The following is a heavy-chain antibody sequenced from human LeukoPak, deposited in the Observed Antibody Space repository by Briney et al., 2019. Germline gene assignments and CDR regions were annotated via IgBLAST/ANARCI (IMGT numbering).Heavy chain of an antibody. CDR2: IIPIFGTA. CDR1: GGTFSSYA. Sequence: ASVKVSCKASGGTFSSYAISWVRQAPGQGLEWMGGIIPIFGTANYAQKFQGRVTITTDESTSTAYMELSSLRSEDTAVYYCARSTSHCSSTSCYGFWFDPWGQGTLVTVSS. J-gene: IGHJ5*02. V-gene: IGHV1-69*05. D-gene: IGHD2-2*01. CDR3: ARSTSHCSSTSCYGFWFDP.